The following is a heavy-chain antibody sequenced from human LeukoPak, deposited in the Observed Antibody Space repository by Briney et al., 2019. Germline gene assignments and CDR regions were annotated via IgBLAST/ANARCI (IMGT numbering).Heavy chain of an antibody. V-gene: IGHV3-23*01. CDR3: AKDQGSGSYYGY. Sequence: GVSLRLSCAASGFTFSSYAMSWVRQAPGKGLEWVSAISGSGGSTYYADSVKGRFTISRDNSKNTLYLQMNSLRAEDTAVYYCAKDQGSGSYYGYWGQGTLVTVSS. J-gene: IGHJ4*02. CDR1: GFTFSSYA. D-gene: IGHD3-10*01. CDR2: ISGSGGST.